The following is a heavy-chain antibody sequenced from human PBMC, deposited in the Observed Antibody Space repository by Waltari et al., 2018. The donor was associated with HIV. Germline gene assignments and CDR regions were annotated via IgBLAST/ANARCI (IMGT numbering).Heavy chain of an antibody. D-gene: IGHD3-16*01. J-gene: IGHJ6*01. Sequence: PSETLSLTCAVYGGSFSGYYWSRIRQSPGRGLEWIGEVNHVGRTNYSPSLKGRVTVSVDTSKNQFSLTMRSVTAADTAVYYCARDSAPGLAVDDDDGEFFYYGLDVWGQGTTVTVSS. CDR1: GGSFSGYY. CDR3: ARDSAPGLAVDDDDGEFFYYGLDV. CDR2: VNHVGRT. V-gene: IGHV4-34*01.